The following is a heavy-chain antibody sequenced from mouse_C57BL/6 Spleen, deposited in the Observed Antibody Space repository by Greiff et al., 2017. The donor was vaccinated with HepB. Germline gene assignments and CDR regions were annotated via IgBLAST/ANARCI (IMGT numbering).Heavy chain of an antibody. CDR1: GYTFTNYW. V-gene: IGHV1-50*01. Sequence: QVQLQQSGAELVKPGASVKLSCKASGYTFTNYWMQWVKQRPGQGLEWIGEIDPSDSYTNYNQKFKGKATLTVDTSSSTAYMQLSSLTSEDSAVYYCARSGTTVVESDYWGQGTTLTVSS. CDR2: IDPSDSYT. CDR3: ARSGTTVVESDY. D-gene: IGHD1-1*01. J-gene: IGHJ2*01.